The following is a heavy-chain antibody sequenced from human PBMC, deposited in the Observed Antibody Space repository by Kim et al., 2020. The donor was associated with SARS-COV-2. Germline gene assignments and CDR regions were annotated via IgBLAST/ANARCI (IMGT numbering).Heavy chain of an antibody. CDR3: ARVEVVFAVVTFLMYF. J-gene: IGHJ2*01. D-gene: IGHD2-21*02. V-gene: IGHV3-9*01. Sequence: GGSLRLSCAVSGFTFSSYEMYWVRQAPWQGLEWVSSITMNSGSIYYADSVKGRFTISRDNAKNSLYLPMNTLRPDATAVYSCARVEVVFAVVTFLMYF. CDR1: GFTFSSYE. CDR2: ITMNSGSI.